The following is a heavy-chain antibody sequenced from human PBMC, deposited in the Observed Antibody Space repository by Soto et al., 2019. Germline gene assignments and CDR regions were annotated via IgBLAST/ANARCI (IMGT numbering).Heavy chain of an antibody. CDR1: GFTFDGYA. Sequence: DVQLVESGGGLVQPGRSLRLSCAASGFTFDGYAMHWVRQAPGKGLEWVSGISWNSGTIRYADSVKGRFTISRDNAKNXLYLQMNSLRPEDTALYYCTKDSAPYDVLTGYHEYWGQGTLVTVSS. CDR2: ISWNSGTI. D-gene: IGHD3-9*01. V-gene: IGHV3-9*01. J-gene: IGHJ4*02. CDR3: TKDSAPYDVLTGYHEY.